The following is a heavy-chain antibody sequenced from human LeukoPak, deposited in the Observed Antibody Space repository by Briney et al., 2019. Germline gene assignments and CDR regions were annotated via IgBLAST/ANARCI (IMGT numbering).Heavy chain of an antibody. CDR2: IYYSGST. Sequence: PSETLSLTCTVSGGSISTYYWTWIRQPPGKGLEWTGYIYYSGSTNYNPSLKSRVTMSVDTSKNQFSLKLNSVTAADTAVYYCARDRLGLPVDYWGRGTLVTVSS. CDR3: ARDRLGLPVDY. V-gene: IGHV4-59*01. D-gene: IGHD3-16*01. CDR1: GGSISTYY. J-gene: IGHJ4*02.